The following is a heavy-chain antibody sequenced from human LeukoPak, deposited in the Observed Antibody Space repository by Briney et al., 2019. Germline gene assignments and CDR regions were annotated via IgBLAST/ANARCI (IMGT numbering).Heavy chain of an antibody. D-gene: IGHD6-6*01. V-gene: IGHV3-7*01. CDR2: VKQDESEK. CDR1: VFTFTNYW. J-gene: IGHJ4*02. CDR3: VIALGSSSADY. Sequence: GGSLRLSCAASVFTFTNYWMSGVRQAPGRGLEWVANVKQDESEKYYVHSVEGRSTISRDNAKNSLSLIMNSMRGEDTAVYYCVIALGSSSADYGGQGTLVTVCS.